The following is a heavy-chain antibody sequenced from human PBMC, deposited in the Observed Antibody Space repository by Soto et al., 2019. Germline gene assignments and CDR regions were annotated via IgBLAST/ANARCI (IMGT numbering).Heavy chain of an antibody. Sequence: ASVKVSCKASGYIFTTYGLHWVRQAPGQRLEWMGWINPGNGNTNYSQKFQDRLTITRDTSATTAYMELSSLRSEEEAVYFCARCFLTMSWFWGQGTPVTVSS. CDR3: ARCFLTMSWF. J-gene: IGHJ4*01. D-gene: IGHD6-13*01. CDR1: GYIFTTYG. V-gene: IGHV1-3*01. CDR2: INPGNGNT.